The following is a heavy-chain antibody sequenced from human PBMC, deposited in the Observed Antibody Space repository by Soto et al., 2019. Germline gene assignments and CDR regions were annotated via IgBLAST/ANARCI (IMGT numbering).Heavy chain of an antibody. Sequence: EVQLVESGGGLVQPGGSLRLSCADSGFILRNYWMSWVSQAPGMGLQWVASIKEDGSEKYSVDPVKGRFTISRENAKNSLYLQMNSLRAEDTAVYYCARYRSLDPWGQGILVTVSS. CDR3: ARYRSLDP. D-gene: IGHD3-16*02. CDR2: IKEDGSEK. J-gene: IGHJ5*02. CDR1: GFILRNYW. V-gene: IGHV3-7*03.